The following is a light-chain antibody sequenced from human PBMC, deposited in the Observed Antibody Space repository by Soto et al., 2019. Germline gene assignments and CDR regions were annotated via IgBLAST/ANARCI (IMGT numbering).Light chain of an antibody. CDR2: KTS. Sequence: DIQMTQSPSTLSASVGDRVTLTCRASQSVSAWLAWFQQRPGKPPKLLIYKTSNLESGVPSRFSCSGSGTEFTLTISSLQPDDFATYYCQQYSSYEIFAFGPGTKVDIK. J-gene: IGKJ3*01. V-gene: IGKV1-5*03. CDR1: QSVSAW. CDR3: QQYSSYEIFA.